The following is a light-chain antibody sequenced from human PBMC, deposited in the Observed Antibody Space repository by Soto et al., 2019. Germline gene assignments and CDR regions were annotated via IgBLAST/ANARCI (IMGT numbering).Light chain of an antibody. CDR1: QDISNY. CDR3: QRYYNPPFT. V-gene: IGKV1-33*01. J-gene: IGKJ4*01. CDR2: DAS. Sequence: DIQMTQSPSSLSASVGDRVTITCQASQDISNYLNWYQQKPGKAPKLLIYDASNLETGVPSRFSGSGSGTDFTFTISSLQPEDIATYYRQRYYNPPFTFFGGTKVEIK.